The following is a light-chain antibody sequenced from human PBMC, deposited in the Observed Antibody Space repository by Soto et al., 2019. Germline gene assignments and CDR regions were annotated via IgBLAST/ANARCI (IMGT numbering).Light chain of an antibody. Sequence: SVLTQPPSVSAAPGQKVTISCSGSSSNIGKNYVSWYQRLPGTAPKLLIYDNNERSSGIPDRFSGSKSGTSATLGIAGLQTGGEADYYCGTWDTSLSAVVFGGGTKLTVL. CDR1: SSNIGKNY. CDR3: GTWDTSLSAVV. V-gene: IGLV1-51*01. CDR2: DNN. J-gene: IGLJ2*01.